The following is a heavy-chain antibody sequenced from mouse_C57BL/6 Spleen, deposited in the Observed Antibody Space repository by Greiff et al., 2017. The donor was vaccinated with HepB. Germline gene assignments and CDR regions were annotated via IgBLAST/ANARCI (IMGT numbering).Heavy chain of an antibody. CDR1: GFTFSDYY. Sequence: VQLKESEGGLVQPGSSMKLSCTASGFTFSDYYMAWVRQVPEKGLEWVANIKYDGSSTYYLDSLKSRFIISRDNAKNILYLQMSSLKSEDTATYYCARVSYDGYYAWFAYWGQGTLVTVSA. CDR3: ARVSYDGYYAWFAY. J-gene: IGHJ3*01. CDR2: IKYDGSST. V-gene: IGHV5-16*01. D-gene: IGHD2-3*01.